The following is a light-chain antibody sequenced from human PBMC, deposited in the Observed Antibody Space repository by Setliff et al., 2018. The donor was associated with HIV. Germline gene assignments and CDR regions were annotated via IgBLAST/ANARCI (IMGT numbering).Light chain of an antibody. CDR2: YDT. V-gene: IGLV3-21*04. CDR1: NIGSKS. J-gene: IGLJ3*02. Sequence: SYELTQPPSVSVASGKTARITCGGNNIGSKSVHWYQQKPGQAPVLVIFYDTDRPSGIPERFAGSNSGNTATLTLSRVEAGEEADYYCQVWDSDTDHPGVVFGGGT. CDR3: QVWDSDTDHPGVV.